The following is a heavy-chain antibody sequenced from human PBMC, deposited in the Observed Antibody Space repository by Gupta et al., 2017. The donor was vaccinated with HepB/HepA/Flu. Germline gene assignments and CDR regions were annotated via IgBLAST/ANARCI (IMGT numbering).Heavy chain of an antibody. CDR2: ISWNSGSV. CDR1: GFTFDNYG. J-gene: IGHJ6*02. D-gene: IGHD2-2*01. CDR3: AKGVVVSVSFGLDV. V-gene: IGHV3-9*01. Sequence: EVQLVESGGGLVQPGRSLRLSCSASGFTFDNYGMHWVRQAPGKGLEWVSGISWNSGSVVYADSVKGRFTISRDNAKKSLYLQMNSLGAEDTALYYCAKGVVVSVSFGLDVWGQGTTVTVSS.